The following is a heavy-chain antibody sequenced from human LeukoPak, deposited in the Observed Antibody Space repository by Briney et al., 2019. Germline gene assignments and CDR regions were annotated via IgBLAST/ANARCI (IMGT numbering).Heavy chain of an antibody. J-gene: IGHJ4*02. D-gene: IGHD4-17*01. Sequence: GGSLRLSCAASGFTFSSYGMHWVRQAPGKGLEWVAFIRYDGSNKYYADSVKGRFTISRDNSKNTLYLQMNSLRAEDTAVYYCAKSWDTVTRGRTYFDYWGQGTLVIASS. CDR2: IRYDGSNK. CDR1: GFTFSSYG. V-gene: IGHV3-30*02. CDR3: AKSWDTVTRGRTYFDY.